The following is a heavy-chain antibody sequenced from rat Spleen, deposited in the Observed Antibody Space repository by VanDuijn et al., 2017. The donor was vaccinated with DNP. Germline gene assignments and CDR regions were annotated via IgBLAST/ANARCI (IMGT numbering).Heavy chain of an antibody. CDR1: GYSITSCCR. J-gene: IGHJ2*01. Sequence: EVQLQESGPGLVEPSQSLSLTCSVTGYSITSCCRWTWIRKFPGHKLEWMGYINSAGSTNYNPSLKGRIPITSDTSKKQFFLQVNSVTTEDTATYYCARGDILRSFDYWGQGVMVTVSS. V-gene: IGHV3-3*01. CDR3: ARGDILRSFDY. D-gene: IGHD1-6*01. CDR2: INSAGST.